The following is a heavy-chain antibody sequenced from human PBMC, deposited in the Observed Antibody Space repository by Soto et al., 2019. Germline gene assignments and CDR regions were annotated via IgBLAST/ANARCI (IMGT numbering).Heavy chain of an antibody. CDR2: IHYSGTT. CDR3: AAGEASTRNLAPYYLDF. V-gene: IGHV4-59*01. D-gene: IGHD2-2*01. CDR1: GGSMRNYF. Sequence: SETLSLTCTVSGGSMRNYFWTWIRQPPGKGLEWIGYIHYSGTTSFFPSYNPSLRSRVTISEDTSKNQFSLKLLSVTTADTAVYFCAAGEASTRNLAPYYLDFWGQGTLVTVYS. J-gene: IGHJ4*02.